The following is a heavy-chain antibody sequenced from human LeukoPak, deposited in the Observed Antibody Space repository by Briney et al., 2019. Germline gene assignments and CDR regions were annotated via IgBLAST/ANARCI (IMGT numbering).Heavy chain of an antibody. CDR1: GFSVRTKY. J-gene: IGHJ4*02. Sequence: GGSLRLSCAASGFSVRTKYMAWVRQARGKGLEWVSLIYASGTTYYSDSVKGRITISRNNSKNSVYLQMDSLRGEDTAVYYCAKVGGVPAAHFDYWGQGTLVTVSS. CDR2: IYASGTT. D-gene: IGHD2-2*01. V-gene: IGHV3-53*01. CDR3: AKVGGVPAAHFDY.